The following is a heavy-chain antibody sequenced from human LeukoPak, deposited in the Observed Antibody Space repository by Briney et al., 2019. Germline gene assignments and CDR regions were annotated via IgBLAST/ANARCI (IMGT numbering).Heavy chain of an antibody. CDR2: IHHSGSI. CDR3: ARGSSSWYLGSNFPFDY. J-gene: IGHJ4*02. Sequence: SETLSLTCAVSGVSISSNLWWTWVRQPPGKGLEWIAEIHHSGSINYNPSLKSRVTISVDKAKNQFSLNLNSVTAADTAVYYCARGSSSWYLGSNFPFDYWGQGTLVTVSS. D-gene: IGHD6-13*01. V-gene: IGHV4-4*02. CDR1: GVSISSNLW.